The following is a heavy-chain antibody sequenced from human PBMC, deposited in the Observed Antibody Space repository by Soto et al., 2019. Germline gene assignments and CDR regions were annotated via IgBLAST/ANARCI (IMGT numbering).Heavy chain of an antibody. CDR1: GGSISSGDYH. J-gene: IGHJ4*02. D-gene: IGHD3-3*01. V-gene: IGHV4-30-4*08. CDR3: ARSDFWSGYYTDY. CDR2: VYYTGNT. Sequence: SETLSLTCTVSGGSISSGDYHWSWIRQPPGKGLEWIGLVYYTGNTYYNPSLKSRVTISVDTSKNQFSLKLSSVTAADTAVYYCARSDFWSGYYTDYWGQGTLVTVSS.